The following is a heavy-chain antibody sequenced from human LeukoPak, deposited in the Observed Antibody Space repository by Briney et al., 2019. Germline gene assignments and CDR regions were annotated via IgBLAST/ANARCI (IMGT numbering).Heavy chain of an antibody. J-gene: IGHJ4*02. CDR3: ATHLRGLSSNPDY. V-gene: IGHV3-66*04. CDR2: IYSGGST. D-gene: IGHD4-17*01. Sequence: PGRSLRLSCAASGFTVSSNYMSWVRQAPGKGLEWVSVIYSGGSTYYADSVKGRFTISRHNFKNMLYLQMNSLRAEDTAVYYCATHLRGLSSNPDYWGQGTLVTVSS. CDR1: GFTVSSNY.